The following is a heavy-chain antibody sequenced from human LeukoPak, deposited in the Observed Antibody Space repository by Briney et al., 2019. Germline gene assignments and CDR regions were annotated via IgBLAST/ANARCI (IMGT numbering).Heavy chain of an antibody. CDR2: IRGGGGST. J-gene: IGHJ4*02. V-gene: IGHV3-23*01. CDR3: AKCRFSSISYFGSGDFDY. CDR1: GFTFGSFA. D-gene: IGHD3-10*01. Sequence: GGSLRLSCAASGFTFGSFAMNWVRQAPGKGLEWVSGIRGGGGSTYYADSVKGRFTISRDNSKNTLYLQMNSLRAEDTAVYYCAKCRFSSISYFGSGDFDYWGQGTLVTVSS.